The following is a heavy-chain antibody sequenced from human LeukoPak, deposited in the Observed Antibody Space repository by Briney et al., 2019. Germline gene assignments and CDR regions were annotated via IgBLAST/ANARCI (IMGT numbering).Heavy chain of an antibody. CDR3: ARTTVVTSIDY. V-gene: IGHV3-21*01. J-gene: IGHJ4*02. CDR2: ISSSSSYI. Sequence: PGGSLRLSCAASGFTFSGSSMSWVRQAPGKGLEWVSSISSSSSYIYYADSVKGRFTVSRDNAKNSLYLLMNSLRAEDTAVYYCARTTVVTSIDYWGQGTLVTVSS. CDR1: GFTFSGSS. D-gene: IGHD4-23*01.